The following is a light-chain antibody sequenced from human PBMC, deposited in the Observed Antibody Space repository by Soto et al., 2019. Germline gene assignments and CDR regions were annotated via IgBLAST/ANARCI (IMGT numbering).Light chain of an antibody. CDR1: QGISSY. J-gene: IGKJ2*01. V-gene: IGKV1-39*01. Sequence: DIQMTQSPSSLSPSVGARFTIPCRASQGISSYLNWYQQKPGKAPKLLIYAASSLQSGVPSRFSGSGSGTDFTLTISSMQPEDFATYYCQQSYSTPYTFGQGTKVDIK. CDR3: QQSYSTPYT. CDR2: AAS.